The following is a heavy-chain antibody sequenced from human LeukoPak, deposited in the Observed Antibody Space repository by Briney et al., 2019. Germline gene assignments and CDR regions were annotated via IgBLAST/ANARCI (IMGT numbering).Heavy chain of an antibody. CDR3: ARVRSSGYDSKGGGINWFDP. CDR2: IYHSGST. D-gene: IGHD5-12*01. J-gene: IGHJ5*02. V-gene: IGHV4-30-2*01. Sequence: NPSQTLSLTCAVSGGSISSGGYSWSWIRQPPGKGLEWIGYIYHSGSTYYNPSLKSRVTISVDRSKNQFSLKLSSVTAADTAVYYCARVRSSGYDSKGGGINWFDPWGQGTLVTVSS. CDR1: GGSISSGGYS.